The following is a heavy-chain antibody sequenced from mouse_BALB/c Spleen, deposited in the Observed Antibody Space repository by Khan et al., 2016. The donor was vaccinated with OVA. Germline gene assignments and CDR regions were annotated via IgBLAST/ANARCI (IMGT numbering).Heavy chain of an antibody. V-gene: IGHV1-81*01. Sequence: QVQLQESGPELVKPGASVKMSCKASGYTFTYYVITWVKQRTGQGLEWIGEIYPGSDNAYYNERFKGKATLTADKSSNTTHMQLSSLTSEDSAVYSGARGDYYCVYFDYWGQGTTLTVSS. D-gene: IGHD1-1*01. CDR2: IYPGSDNA. J-gene: IGHJ2*01. CDR3: ARGDYYCVYFDY. CDR1: GYTFTYYV.